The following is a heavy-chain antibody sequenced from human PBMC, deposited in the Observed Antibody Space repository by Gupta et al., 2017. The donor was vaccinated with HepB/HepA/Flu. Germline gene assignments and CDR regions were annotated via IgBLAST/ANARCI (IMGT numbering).Heavy chain of an antibody. CDR3: ARVDVGYCSGNSCFNWFDP. D-gene: IGHD2-2*01. CDR2: IYYSGNT. CDR1: GGSISSYY. V-gene: IGHV4-59*01. J-gene: IGHJ5*02. Sequence: QVQLQESGPGLVKPSETLSLTCTVSGGSISSYYWSWIRQPPGKGLEWIGYIYYSGNTNYNPSLKSRVTISVDTSKNQLSLKVTSVTAADTAVYYCARVDVGYCSGNSCFNWFDPWGQGTLVTVSS.